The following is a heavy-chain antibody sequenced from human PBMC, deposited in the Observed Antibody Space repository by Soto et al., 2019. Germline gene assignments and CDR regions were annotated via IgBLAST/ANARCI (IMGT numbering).Heavy chain of an antibody. CDR1: GRPVSSGGYS. D-gene: IGHD3-22*01. V-gene: IGHV4-31*03. J-gene: IGHJ5*02. CDR3: VRDRALDSSGHWFDT. Sequence: SETLSLTCTVSGRPVSSGGYSWTWIRQHPGRGLEWIGYIYHIGSPYYNPSLENRVTISLDTSKNQFSLNLTSVTAADTAIYYCVRDRALDSSGHWFDTWGQGTLVTVSS. CDR2: IYHIGSP.